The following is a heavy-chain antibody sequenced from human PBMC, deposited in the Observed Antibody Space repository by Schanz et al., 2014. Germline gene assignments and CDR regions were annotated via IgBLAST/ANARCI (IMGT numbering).Heavy chain of an antibody. CDR3: VKDLQRELLRDDHYYGMDV. D-gene: IGHD1-26*01. J-gene: IGHJ6*02. CDR1: GFTFNSYG. CDR2: VCYDGSKK. V-gene: IGHV3-33*06. Sequence: QVQLVESGGGVVQPGGSLRLSCAASGFTFNSYGMHWVRQVPGKGLEWVAVVCYDGSKKYYADSVKGRFTTSRDNSKNTMYLQMNSLRAEDTAVYYCVKDLQRELLRDDHYYGMDVWGQGTTVTVSS.